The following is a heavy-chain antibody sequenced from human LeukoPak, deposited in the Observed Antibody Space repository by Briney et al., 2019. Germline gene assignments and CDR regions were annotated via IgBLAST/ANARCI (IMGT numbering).Heavy chain of an antibody. Sequence: SVKVSCKASGDTFSSYTIRWVLQAPGQGLEWMGRIIPILGIANYAQKFQGRVTITADKSTSTAYMELSSLRSEDTAVYYCARAGGSYYDYWGQGTLVTVSS. D-gene: IGHD1-26*01. CDR2: IIPILGIA. CDR3: ARAGGSYYDY. J-gene: IGHJ4*02. CDR1: GDTFSSYT. V-gene: IGHV1-69*02.